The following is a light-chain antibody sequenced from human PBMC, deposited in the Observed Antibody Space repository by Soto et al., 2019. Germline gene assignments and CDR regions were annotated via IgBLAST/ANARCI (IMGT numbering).Light chain of an antibody. CDR3: QQRGNWPPIT. Sequence: EIVLTQSPATLSLSPGERATLSCRASQSAGTSLAWYQQKPGQAPRLLIYDASNRATGIPARFSGSGSGTDFTLTISSLEPEDFAVYYCQQRGNWPPITFGQGTRLEIK. CDR1: QSAGTS. V-gene: IGKV3-11*01. J-gene: IGKJ5*01. CDR2: DAS.